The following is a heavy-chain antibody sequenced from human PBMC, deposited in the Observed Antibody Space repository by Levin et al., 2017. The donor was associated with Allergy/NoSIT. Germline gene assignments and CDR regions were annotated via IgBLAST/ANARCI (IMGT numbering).Heavy chain of an antibody. CDR2: IFPSDEK. J-gene: IGHJ6*02. V-gene: IGHV2-26*01. CDR1: GFSLTNPKMG. CDR3: ERATSSDNCDGCYYYGMDV. D-gene: IGHD2-21*01. Sequence: ESGPTLVKPTETLTLTCTVSGFSLTNPKMGVSWIRQLPGKALEWLAHIFPSDEKSYSTSLKSRLTLSRDTFKRQVNLTMTNMDTVDEETYYCERATSSDNCDGCYYYGMDVWGQGTTVTVPS.